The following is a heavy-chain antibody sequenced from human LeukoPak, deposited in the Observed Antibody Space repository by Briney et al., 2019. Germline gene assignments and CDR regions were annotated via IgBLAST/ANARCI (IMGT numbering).Heavy chain of an antibody. CDR2: IYRSRST. V-gene: IGHV4-38-2*01. CDR1: GYSISSGYY. CDR3: ASRPSYWYFDL. Sequence: SETLSLTCAASGYSISSGYYWGWIRQPPGKGLEWIWSIYRSRSTYYTPSLKSRVTISVDKSKNQFSLQLSSVTAADTAVYYCASRPSYWYFDLWGRGTLVTVSS. J-gene: IGHJ2*01.